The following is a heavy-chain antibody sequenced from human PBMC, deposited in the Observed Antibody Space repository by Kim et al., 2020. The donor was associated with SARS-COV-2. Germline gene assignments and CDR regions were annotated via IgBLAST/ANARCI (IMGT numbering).Heavy chain of an antibody. CDR1: GGSISSSSYY. CDR2: IYYSGST. J-gene: IGHJ5*02. CDR3: ARHLSGSGSYPIWFDP. V-gene: IGHV4-39*01. Sequence: SEALSLTCTVSGGSISSSSYYWGWIRQPPGKGLEWIGSIYYSGSTYYNPSLKSRVTISVDTSKNQFSLKLSSVTAADTAVYYCARHLSGSGSYPIWFDPWGQGTLVTVSS. D-gene: IGHD3-10*01.